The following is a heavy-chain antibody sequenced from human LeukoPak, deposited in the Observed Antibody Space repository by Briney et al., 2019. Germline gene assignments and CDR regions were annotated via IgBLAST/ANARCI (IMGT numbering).Heavy chain of an antibody. CDR2: TYYRSKWTN. V-gene: IGHV6-1*01. CDR1: GDSVSSNSAA. CDR3: AGTIAAHAGDGFDP. J-gene: IGHJ5*02. D-gene: IGHD6-6*01. Sequence: SQTLSLTCSISGDSVSSNSAAWNWIRQSPSRGLEWLGRTYYRSKWTNDYGISVKSRITINTDTSRNQFSLQLNSVTPEDTAVYYCAGTIAAHAGDGFDPWGQGTLVTVSS.